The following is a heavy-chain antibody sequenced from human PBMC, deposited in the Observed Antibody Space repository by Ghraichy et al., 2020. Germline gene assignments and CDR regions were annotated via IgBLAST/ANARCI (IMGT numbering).Heavy chain of an antibody. CDR2: IRYDGSNT. D-gene: IGHD4-17*01. V-gene: IGHV3-30*02. CDR1: GFTFSSSG. J-gene: IGHJ2*01. Sequence: GGSLRLSCAASGFTFSSSGMHWVRQAPGKGLEWVAFIRYDGSNTYYADSVKGRFTISKDDSKNTLYMQMNSLRPEDTAVYFCAKGGYGDYVYWYFDLWGRGTLVTFSS. CDR3: AKGGYGDYVYWYFDL.